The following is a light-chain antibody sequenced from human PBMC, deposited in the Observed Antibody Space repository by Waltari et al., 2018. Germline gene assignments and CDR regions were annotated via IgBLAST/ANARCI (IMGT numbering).Light chain of an antibody. J-gene: IGKJ4*01. CDR3: QQANSFPLT. CDR1: QAISSY. Sequence: DIQMTQSPSSVSASVGERVSITCRASQAISSYLAWYQQKPGKAPNLLIYGASSLQSGVPSRFSGSGSGTDFTLTISSLQPEDFATYYCQQANSFPLTFGGGTKVEIK. CDR2: GAS. V-gene: IGKV1-12*01.